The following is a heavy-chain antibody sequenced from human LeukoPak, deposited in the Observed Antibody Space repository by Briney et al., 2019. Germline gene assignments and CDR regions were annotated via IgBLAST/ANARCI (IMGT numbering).Heavy chain of an antibody. CDR3: VRGLNYDLHP. V-gene: IGHV4-4*02. Sequence: SETLSLTCAVSGVSISSPNWWTWVRQPPGKGLEWIGEIYYGGSVNYNPSLKSRVTLSVDKSENQFSLTLTSVTAADTAVYYCVRGLNYDLHPWGQGTLVTVSS. J-gene: IGHJ5*02. CDR1: GVSISSPNW. D-gene: IGHD3-3*01. CDR2: IYYGGSV.